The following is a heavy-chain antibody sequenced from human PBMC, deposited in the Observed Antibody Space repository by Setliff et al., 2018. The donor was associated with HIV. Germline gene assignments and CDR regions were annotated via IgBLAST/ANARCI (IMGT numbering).Heavy chain of an antibody. Sequence: PSETLSLTCAVSGYSISSSHWWGWIRQPPGKGLEWIGHIYYSGSTNYNPSLKSRATMSVDTSNNRFSLKLSSVTALDTAVYYCAKTVVGDSYALPNDGFDIWGQGTMVTVSS. CDR2: IYYSGST. CDR3: AKTVVGDSYALPNDGFDI. D-gene: IGHD3-16*01. CDR1: GYSISSSHW. J-gene: IGHJ3*02. V-gene: IGHV4-28*06.